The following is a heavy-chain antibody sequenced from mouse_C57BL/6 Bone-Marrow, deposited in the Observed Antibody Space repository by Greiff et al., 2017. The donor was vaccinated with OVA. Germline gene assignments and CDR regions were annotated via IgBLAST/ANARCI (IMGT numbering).Heavy chain of an antibody. CDR3: TSYGNFDY. CDR1: GFNIKDDY. V-gene: IGHV14-4*01. Sequence: EVQRVESGAELVRPGASVKLSCTASGFNIKDDYMHWVKQRPEQGLEWIGWIDPENGDTEYASKFQGKATITADTSSNTAYLQLSSLISEDTAVYYCTSYGNFDYWGQGTTLTVSS. J-gene: IGHJ2*01. D-gene: IGHD2-1*01. CDR2: IDPENGDT.